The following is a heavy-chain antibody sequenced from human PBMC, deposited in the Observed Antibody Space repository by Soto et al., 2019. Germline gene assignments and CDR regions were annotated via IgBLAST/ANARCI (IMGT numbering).Heavy chain of an antibody. V-gene: IGHV1-8*01. CDR1: GYTFTSYD. Sequence: VQLVQSGAEVKKPGESLKISCKGSGYTFTSYDINWVRQATGQGLEWMGWMNPNSGNTGYAQKFQGRVTMTRNTSISTAYMELSSLRSEDTAVYYCARVGWFGESQNLYYYYYMDVWGKGTTVTVSS. CDR3: ARVGWFGESQNLYYYYYMDV. D-gene: IGHD3-10*01. J-gene: IGHJ6*03. CDR2: MNPNSGNT.